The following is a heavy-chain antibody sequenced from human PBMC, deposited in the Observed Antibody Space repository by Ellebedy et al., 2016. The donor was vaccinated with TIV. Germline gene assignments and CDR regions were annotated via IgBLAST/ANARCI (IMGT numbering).Heavy chain of an antibody. CDR3: ARDLDKSSCWYGGAAY. Sequence: GESLKISCAASGFTFSNYFMSWVRQAPGKGLEWISYIPASGTGIYYADSGKGRFTVSRANSMTTVYLEMNSLRAEDTALYYCARDLDKSSCWYGGAAYWGQGTQVTVSS. CDR1: GFTFSNYF. J-gene: IGHJ4*02. CDR2: IPASGTGI. V-gene: IGHV3-11*04. D-gene: IGHD6-19*01.